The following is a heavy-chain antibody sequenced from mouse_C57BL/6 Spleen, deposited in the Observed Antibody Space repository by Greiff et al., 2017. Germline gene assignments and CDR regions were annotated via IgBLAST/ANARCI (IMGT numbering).Heavy chain of an antibody. J-gene: IGHJ1*03. D-gene: IGHD2-3*01. CDR1: GFTFSDYG. CDR3: ARPWLLNWYFDV. Sequence: EVKLVESGGGLVKPGGSLTLSCAASGFTFSDYGMHWVRQAPEKGLEWVAYISSGSSTIYYADTVKGRFTISRDNAKNTLFLQMTSLRSEDTAMYYCARPWLLNWYFDVWGTGTTVTVSS. V-gene: IGHV5-17*01. CDR2: ISSGSSTI.